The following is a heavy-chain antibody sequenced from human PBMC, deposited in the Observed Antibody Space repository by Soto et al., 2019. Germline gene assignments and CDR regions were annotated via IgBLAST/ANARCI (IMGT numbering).Heavy chain of an antibody. V-gene: IGHV4-39*01. Sequence: SETLSLTCTVSGGSISSSSYYWGWIRQPPGKGLEWIGSIYYSGSTYYNPSLKSRVTISVDTSKNQFSLKLSSVTAADTAVYYCARVGRGYYYYGMDVWGQGTTVTVTS. J-gene: IGHJ6*02. CDR1: GGSISSSSYY. D-gene: IGHD1-26*01. CDR3: ARVGRGYYYYGMDV. CDR2: IYYSGST.